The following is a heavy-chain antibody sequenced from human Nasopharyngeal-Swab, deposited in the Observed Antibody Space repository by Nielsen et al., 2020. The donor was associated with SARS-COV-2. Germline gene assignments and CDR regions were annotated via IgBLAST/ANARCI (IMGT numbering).Heavy chain of an antibody. CDR3: ARDYYGSGEGWFDP. CDR2: IWYDGSNK. Sequence: VRQAPGKGLEWVAVIWYDGSNKYYADSVKGRFTISRDNSKNTLYLQMNSLRAEDTAAYYCARDYYGSGEGWFDPWGQGTLVTVSS. D-gene: IGHD3-10*01. J-gene: IGHJ5*02. V-gene: IGHV3-33*01.